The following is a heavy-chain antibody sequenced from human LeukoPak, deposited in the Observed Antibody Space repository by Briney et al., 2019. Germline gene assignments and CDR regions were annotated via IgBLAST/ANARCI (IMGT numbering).Heavy chain of an antibody. CDR2: ISWNSGSI. J-gene: IGHJ4*02. CDR3: VKEASWSGYYITYYFDN. D-gene: IGHD3-3*01. Sequence: GGSLRLSCAASGFTFDDYAMHWVRQAPGKGLEWVSGISWNSGSIGYADSVKGRFTISRDNAKDTLYLQMNSLRPEDTAVYYCVKEASWSGYYITYYFDNWGQGTLVTVPS. CDR1: GFTFDDYA. V-gene: IGHV3-9*01.